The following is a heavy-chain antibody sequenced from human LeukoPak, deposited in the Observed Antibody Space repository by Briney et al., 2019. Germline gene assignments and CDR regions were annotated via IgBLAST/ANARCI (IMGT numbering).Heavy chain of an antibody. D-gene: IGHD1-26*01. CDR1: GFTFGDYA. CDR2: IRSKAYGGTT. V-gene: IGHV3-49*04. Sequence: GGSLRLSCTASGFTFGDYAMSWVRRAPGKGLEGVGFIRSKAYGGTTEYAASVKGRFTISRDDSKSIAYLQMNSLKTEDTAVYYCTSYSGSYDVYYYYYMDVWGKGTTVTISS. J-gene: IGHJ6*03. CDR3: TSYSGSYDVYYYYYMDV.